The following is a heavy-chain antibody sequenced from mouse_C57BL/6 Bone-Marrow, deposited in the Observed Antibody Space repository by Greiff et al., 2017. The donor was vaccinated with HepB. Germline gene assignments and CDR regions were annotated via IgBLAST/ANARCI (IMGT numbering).Heavy chain of an antibody. D-gene: IGHD3-2*02. Sequence: VQLQQSGAELARPGASVKLSCKASGYTFTSYGISWVKQRTGQGLEWIGEIYPRSGNTYYNEKFKGKATLTADKSSSTAYMELRRLTSEDSAVYFCARSGSSGGAMDYWGQGTSVTVSS. CDR1: GYTFTSYG. J-gene: IGHJ4*01. V-gene: IGHV1-81*01. CDR3: ARSGSSGGAMDY. CDR2: IYPRSGNT.